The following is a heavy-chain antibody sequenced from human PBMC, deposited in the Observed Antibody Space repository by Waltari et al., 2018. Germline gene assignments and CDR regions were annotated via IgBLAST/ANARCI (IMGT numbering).Heavy chain of an antibody. V-gene: IGHV4-39*01. CDR3: ARHSPRYGGLPMGDFSLFLDY. Sequence: QLHLHESGAGLVKPSETLSLSCTVSGGSISTTSYYWGWVRQPPGKGLEWIGAIYFRGSASFEPPRKSRVTMSVDTSKNQFSLNLTSVTAADTALYYCARHSPRYGGLPMGDFSLFLDYWGQGKLVTVSS. J-gene: IGHJ4*02. CDR1: GGSISTTSYY. CDR2: IYFRGSA. D-gene: IGHD3-16*02.